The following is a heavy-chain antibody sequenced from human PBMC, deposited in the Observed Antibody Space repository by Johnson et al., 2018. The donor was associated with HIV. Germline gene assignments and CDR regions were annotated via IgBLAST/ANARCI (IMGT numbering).Heavy chain of an antibody. D-gene: IGHD3-16*01. CDR3: AREATYYDYGWGSYAFDI. CDR1: GFTFSSYD. V-gene: IGHV3-13*01. Sequence: VQLVESGGGLVQPGGSLRLSCAASGFTFSSYDMHWVRQATGKGLEWVSAIGTAGDTYYADSVKGRFTISRDNSKNTLYLQMNSLRAEDTAVYYCAREATYYDYGWGSYAFDIWGQGTMVTVSS. J-gene: IGHJ3*02. CDR2: IGTAGDT.